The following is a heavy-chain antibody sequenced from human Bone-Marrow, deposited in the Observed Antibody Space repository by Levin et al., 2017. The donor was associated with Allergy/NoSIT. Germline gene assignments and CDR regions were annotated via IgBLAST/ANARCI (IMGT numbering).Heavy chain of an antibody. CDR3: ARGHQTKKSGWTRDFDY. D-gene: IGHD6-19*01. CDR2: IYPSGSA. J-gene: IGHJ4*02. V-gene: IGHV3-53*05. Sequence: GGSLRLSCAASGFTVSNNYMAWVRQAPGKGLEWLSIIYPSGSAFYADSVRGRFTISRDNFKNTLYLQMNSLRGDDTAVYYCARGHQTKKSGWTRDFDYWGQGTLVTVSS. CDR1: GFTVSNNY.